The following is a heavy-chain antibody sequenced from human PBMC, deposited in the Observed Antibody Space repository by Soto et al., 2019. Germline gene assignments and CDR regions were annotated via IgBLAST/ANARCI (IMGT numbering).Heavy chain of an antibody. CDR2: FDPEDGET. J-gene: IGHJ5*02. Sequence: ASVKVYCKASGYSITSYGISWVRQAPGKGLEWMGGFDPEDGETIYAQKFQGRVTMTEDTSTDTAYMELSSLRSEDTAVYYCAVVGYYDSSGYYDGNWFDPWGQGTLVTVSS. CDR3: AVVGYYDSSGYYDGNWFDP. CDR1: GYSITSYG. V-gene: IGHV1-24*01. D-gene: IGHD3-22*01.